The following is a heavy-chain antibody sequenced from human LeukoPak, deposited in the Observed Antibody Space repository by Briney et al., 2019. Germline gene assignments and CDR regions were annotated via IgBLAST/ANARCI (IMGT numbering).Heavy chain of an antibody. CDR2: ITSGSSYI. CDR1: GFSFSTYN. CDR3: ARDPYSGNYGAYYYYYMDV. D-gene: IGHD1-26*01. J-gene: IGHJ6*03. V-gene: IGHV3-21*01. Sequence: PGGSLRLSCAASGFSFSTYNMNWVRQAPGQRLEWVSSITSGSSYIYYADSVKGRFTISRDNAKSSLYLQMDSLRAEDTAVYYCARDPYSGNYGAYYYYYMDVWGKGTMVTVSS.